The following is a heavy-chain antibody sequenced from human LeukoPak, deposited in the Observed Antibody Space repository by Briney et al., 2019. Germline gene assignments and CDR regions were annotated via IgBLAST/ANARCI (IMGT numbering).Heavy chain of an antibody. D-gene: IGHD3-22*01. V-gene: IGHV3-21*01. J-gene: IGHJ4*02. CDR1: GFIFSSYS. CDR2: ISSSSSYI. Sequence: GGSLRLSCAAAGFIFSSYSMNWVRQAPGKGLEWVSSISSSSSYIYYADSVKGRFTISRDNAKNSLYLQMNSLRAEDTAVYYCARVKYYYDTSGYYGIADFDYWGQGTLVTVSS. CDR3: ARVKYYYDTSGYYGIADFDY.